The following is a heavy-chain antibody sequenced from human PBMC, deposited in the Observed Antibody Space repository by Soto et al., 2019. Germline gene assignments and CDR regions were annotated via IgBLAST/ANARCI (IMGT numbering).Heavy chain of an antibody. CDR3: ARVSELLLGPLDAFDI. D-gene: IGHD1-26*01. V-gene: IGHV1-46*03. Sequence: ASVKVSCKASRYTFISYDINWVRQATGQGLEWMGIINPSGGSTSYAQKFQGRVTMTRDTSTSTVYMELSSLRSEDTAVYYCARVSELLLGPLDAFDIWGQGTMVTVSS. J-gene: IGHJ3*02. CDR2: INPSGGST. CDR1: RYTFISYD.